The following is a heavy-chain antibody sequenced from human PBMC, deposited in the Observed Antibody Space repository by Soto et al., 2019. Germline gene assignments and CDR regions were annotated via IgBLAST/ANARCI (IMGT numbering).Heavy chain of an antibody. J-gene: IGHJ3*01. Sequence: PGGSLRLSCAASGFIFTNYAMNWVRQAPGKGLEWVSVIGGRGNSAYYADSVQGRFTISRDNSKNTLSLQMSSLTADDTAIYYCVREGRGSFDFWGRGTMVTV. CDR3: VREGRGSFDF. D-gene: IGHD5-12*01. CDR2: IGGRGNSA. V-gene: IGHV3-23*01. CDR1: GFIFTNYA.